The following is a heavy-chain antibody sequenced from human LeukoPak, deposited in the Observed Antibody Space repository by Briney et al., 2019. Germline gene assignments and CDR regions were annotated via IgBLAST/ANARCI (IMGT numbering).Heavy chain of an antibody. V-gene: IGHV3-30*18. Sequence: GGSLRLSCAASGFTFNNYGMHWVRQAPGKGLEWVAVISYDGRNIHYPDSVKGRFTISRDISTDTLWLQMDSLRTEDTAVYYCAKVPLRGTAAAIDYWGQGTLVTVSS. CDR3: AKVPLRGTAAAIDY. D-gene: IGHD2-2*01. J-gene: IGHJ4*02. CDR1: GFTFNNYG. CDR2: ISYDGRNI.